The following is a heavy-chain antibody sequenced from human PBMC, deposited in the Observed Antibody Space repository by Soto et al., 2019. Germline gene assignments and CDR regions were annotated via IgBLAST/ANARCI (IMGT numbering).Heavy chain of an antibody. J-gene: IGHJ6*02. Sequence: QVQLVQSGAEVKKPGSSVKVSCKASGGTFSSCTISWVRQAPGQGLEWMGRIIPILGIANYAQKFQGRVTITADKPKSTAYMELSSLRSEDTAVYYCARTTVTTLYYYYYGMDVWGQGTTVTVSS. CDR3: ARTTVTTLYYYYYGMDV. CDR2: IIPILGIA. D-gene: IGHD4-17*01. CDR1: GGTFSSCT. V-gene: IGHV1-69*02.